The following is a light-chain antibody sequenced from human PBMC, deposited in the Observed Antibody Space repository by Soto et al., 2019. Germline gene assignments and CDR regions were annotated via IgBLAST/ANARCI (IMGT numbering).Light chain of an antibody. J-gene: IGLJ3*02. Sequence: QSVLTQSPSASASLGASVKLTCTLSSGHNSYVIVWHQQQTEKGPRFLMKLNTDGSHNKGDGIPDRFSGSSSGAERYLTISRLQSEDEADYYCQTWDTAIRVFGGGTKLTVL. CDR1: SGHNSYV. CDR3: QTWDTAIRV. V-gene: IGLV4-69*01. CDR2: LNTDGSH.